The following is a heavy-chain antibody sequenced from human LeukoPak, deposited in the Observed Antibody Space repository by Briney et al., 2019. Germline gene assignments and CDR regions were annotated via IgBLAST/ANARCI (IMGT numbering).Heavy chain of an antibody. CDR1: GFTFSSYA. J-gene: IGHJ4*02. V-gene: IGHV3-64*01. Sequence: GGSLRLSYAASGFTFSSYAMHWVRQAPGKGLEYVSAISSNGGSTYYANSVKGRFTISRDNSKNTLYLQMGSLRAEDMAVYYCARLGGSGGFDYWGQGTLVTVSS. CDR2: ISSNGGST. CDR3: ARLGGSGGFDY. D-gene: IGHD6-19*01.